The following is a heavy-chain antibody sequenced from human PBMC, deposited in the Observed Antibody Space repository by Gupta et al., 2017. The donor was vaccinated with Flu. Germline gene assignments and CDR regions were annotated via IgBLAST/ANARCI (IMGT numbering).Heavy chain of an antibody. CDR3: ARDSDTSGQTWYFDL. J-gene: IGHJ2*01. CDR2: IWATDYTA. Sequence: QAPGKGLEWVADIWATDYTADYADSVRGRFTVSRDKSKNTVYLHMTSLRGEDTAVYFCARDSDTSGQTWYFDLWGRGTLVTVSS. D-gene: IGHD6-19*01. V-gene: IGHV3-33*01.